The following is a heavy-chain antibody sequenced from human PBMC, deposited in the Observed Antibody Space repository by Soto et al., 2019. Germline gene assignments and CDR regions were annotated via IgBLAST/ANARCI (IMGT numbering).Heavy chain of an antibody. Sequence: GASVKVSCKASGGTFSSYAISWVRQAPGQGLEWMGGIIPIFGTANYAQKFQGRVTITADESTSTAYMELSSLRSEDTAVYYCATGFLEWLLSDSFDYWGQGTVVTVSS. J-gene: IGHJ4*02. D-gene: IGHD3-3*01. CDR2: IIPIFGTA. CDR1: GGTFSSYA. V-gene: IGHV1-69*13. CDR3: ATGFLEWLLSDSFDY.